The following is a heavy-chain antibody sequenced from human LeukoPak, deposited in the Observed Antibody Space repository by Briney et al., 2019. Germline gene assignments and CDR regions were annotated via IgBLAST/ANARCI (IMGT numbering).Heavy chain of an antibody. CDR2: IYHSGST. V-gene: IGHV4-30-2*01. CDR1: GGSISSGGYY. CDR3: ARAGGLTYYYDSSGYFFDY. J-gene: IGHJ4*02. D-gene: IGHD3-22*01. Sequence: SETLSLTCTVSGGSISSGGYYWSWIRQPPGKGLEWIGYIYHSGSTYYNPSLKSRVTISVDRSKNQFSLKLSSVTAADTAVYYCARAGGLTYYYDSSGYFFDYWGLGTLVTVSS.